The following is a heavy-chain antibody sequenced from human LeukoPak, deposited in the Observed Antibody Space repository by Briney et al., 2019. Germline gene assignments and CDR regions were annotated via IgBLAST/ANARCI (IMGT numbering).Heavy chain of an antibody. CDR1: GFTFSSYW. J-gene: IGHJ6*02. D-gene: IGHD3-9*01. CDR2: INSDGSST. CDR3: AREALFVPYDILTGYYRPLGYYGMDV. V-gene: IGHV3-74*01. Sequence: GGSLRLSCAASGFTFSSYWMHWVRQAPGKGLVWVSRINSDGSSTSYADSVKGRFTISRDNAKNTLYLQMNSLRAEDTAVYYCAREALFVPYDILTGYYRPLGYYGMDVWGQGTTVTVSS.